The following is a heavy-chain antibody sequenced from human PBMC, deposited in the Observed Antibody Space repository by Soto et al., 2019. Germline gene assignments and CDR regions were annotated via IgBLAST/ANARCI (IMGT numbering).Heavy chain of an antibody. J-gene: IGHJ4*02. Sequence: QVQLVQSGAEVKKPGASVKVSCKASGYTFTFYYMHWVRQAPGQGLEWLGVSNPYGGSTNYAQKFQGRLTMTRDTSTSTVYMELYTLTSEDTAVYYFARVGFYGSWTYDGLGDFWGQGTLVNVSS. D-gene: IGHD3-10*01. CDR1: GYTFTFYY. V-gene: IGHV1-46*01. CDR2: SNPYGGST. CDR3: ARVGFYGSWTYDGLGDF.